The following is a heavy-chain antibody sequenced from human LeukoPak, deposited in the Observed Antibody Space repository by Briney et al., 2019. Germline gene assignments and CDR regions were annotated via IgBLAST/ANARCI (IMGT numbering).Heavy chain of an antibody. D-gene: IGHD6-19*01. CDR1: GGSFSGYY. CDR3: ARFLSDSSGWNADAFDI. J-gene: IGHJ3*02. V-gene: IGHV4-34*01. CDR2: VSHSGGT. Sequence: SETLSLTCAVDGGSFSGYYWSWIRQPPRKGLEWIGEVSHSGGTNYNPSLKSRVTISVDTSKNQFSLKLNSVTAADTAVYYCARFLSDSSGWNADAFDIWGQGTMVTVSS.